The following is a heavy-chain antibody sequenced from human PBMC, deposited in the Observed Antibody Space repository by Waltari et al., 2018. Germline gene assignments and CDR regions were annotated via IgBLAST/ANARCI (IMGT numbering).Heavy chain of an antibody. CDR1: GGSFSGYY. CDR2: INHSGST. V-gene: IGHV4-34*01. D-gene: IGHD2-2*01. J-gene: IGHJ5*02. CDR3: ARRAVIVVVPAARGNWFDP. Sequence: QVQLQQWGAGLLKPSETLSLTCAVYGGSFSGYYWSWIRQPPGKGLEWIGEINHSGSTNYNPSLKSRVTISVDTSKNQFSLKLSSVTAADTAVYYCARRAVIVVVPAARGNWFDPWGQGTLVTVSS.